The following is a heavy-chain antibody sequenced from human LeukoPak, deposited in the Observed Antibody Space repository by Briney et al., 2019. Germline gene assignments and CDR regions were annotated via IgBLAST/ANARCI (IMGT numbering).Heavy chain of an antibody. D-gene: IGHD1-1*01. CDR1: GGSFSGYY. J-gene: IGHJ4*02. Sequence: SETLSLTCAVYGGSFSGYYWSWIRQPPGKGLEWIGEINHSGSTNYNPSLKSRVTISVDTSKNQFSLKLSSVTAADTAVYYCARAKTNWNYVDYWGQGTLVTVSS. CDR2: INHSGST. V-gene: IGHV4-34*01. CDR3: ARAKTNWNYVDY.